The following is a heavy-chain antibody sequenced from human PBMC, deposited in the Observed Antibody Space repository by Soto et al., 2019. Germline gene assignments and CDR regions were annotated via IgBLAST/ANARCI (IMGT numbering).Heavy chain of an antibody. J-gene: IGHJ4*02. V-gene: IGHV1-3*01. CDR1: GYTFTSYA. D-gene: IGHD1-20*01. CDR3: ARDVGYNWNLIDY. Sequence: QVPLVQSGAEVKKPGASVKVFCTASGYTFTSYAIHWVRQAPGQRLEWMGWVNAGNGNTKYSQKLQGRVTITRDTSASTAYMELSSLRSEDTAVYYCARDVGYNWNLIDYWGQGTLVTVSS. CDR2: VNAGNGNT.